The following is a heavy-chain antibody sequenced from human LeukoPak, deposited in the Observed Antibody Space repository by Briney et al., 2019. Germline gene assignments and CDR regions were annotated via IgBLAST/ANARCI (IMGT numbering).Heavy chain of an antibody. CDR3: ARDQTYYDSSGYSLYAFDI. CDR2: IYTSGST. J-gene: IGHJ3*02. Sequence: SETLSLTCTVSGGSISSYYWSWIRQPAGKGLEWIGRIYTSGSTNYNPSLKSRVTMSVDTSKNQFSLKLSSVAAADTAVYYCARDQTYYDSSGYSLYAFDIWGQGTMVTVSS. D-gene: IGHD3-22*01. CDR1: GGSISSYY. V-gene: IGHV4-4*07.